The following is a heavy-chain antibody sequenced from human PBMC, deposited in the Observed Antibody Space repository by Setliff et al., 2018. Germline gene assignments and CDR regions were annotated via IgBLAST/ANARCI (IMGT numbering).Heavy chain of an antibody. D-gene: IGHD6-19*01. V-gene: IGHV4-38-2*01. Sequence: SETLSLTCAVSGYSISSGYYWGWIRQPPGKGLEWIGSIYHSGSTYYNPSLKSRVTISVDTSKNQFSLKLSSVTAADTAIYYCARHRAVAGAYYFDFWGQGTLVTVS. CDR1: GYSISSGYY. CDR3: ARHRAVAGAYYFDF. J-gene: IGHJ4*02. CDR2: IYHSGST.